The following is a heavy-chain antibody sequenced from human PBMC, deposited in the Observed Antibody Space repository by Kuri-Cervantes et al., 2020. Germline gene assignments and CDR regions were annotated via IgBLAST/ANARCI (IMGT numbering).Heavy chain of an antibody. J-gene: IGHJ5*02. Sequence: ASVKVSCKASRYTFTSYYVHWLRQAPGQGLEWMGMITPSGGRATYAQKFQGRVTMTRDTSISTAYMELSRLRSDDTAVYYCARIPGIAVAGIDNWFDPWGQGTLVTVSS. D-gene: IGHD6-19*01. V-gene: IGHV1-2*02. CDR2: ITPSGGRA. CDR3: ARIPGIAVAGIDNWFDP. CDR1: RYTFTSYY.